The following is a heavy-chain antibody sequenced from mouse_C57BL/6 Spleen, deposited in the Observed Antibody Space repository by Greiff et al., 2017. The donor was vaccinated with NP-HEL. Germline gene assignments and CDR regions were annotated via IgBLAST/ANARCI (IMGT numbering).Heavy chain of an antibody. CDR1: GYSFTGYF. D-gene: IGHD1-1*01. J-gene: IGHJ4*01. V-gene: IGHV1-20*01. CDR2: INPYNGDT. Sequence: VQLQQSGPELVKPGDSVKISCKASGYSFTGYFMNWVMQSHGKSLEWIGRINPYNGDTFYNQKFKGKATSTVDKSSSTAHMELRSLTSEDSAVYYCAATVVDYYAMDYWGQGTSVTVSS. CDR3: AATVVDYYAMDY.